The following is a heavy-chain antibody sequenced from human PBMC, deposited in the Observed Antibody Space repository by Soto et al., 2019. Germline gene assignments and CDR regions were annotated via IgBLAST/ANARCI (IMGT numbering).Heavy chain of an antibody. V-gene: IGHV4-59*08. CDR1: VGSINLYY. Sequence: QVQLQESGPGRVKPSETLSLTCTVSVGSINLYYWSWLRQPPGKELEWGASISYSGNSINYSPSLKGRLTISVDTSNNQFSLKVNSVNASDTAVYYCARRQAGDYGHWFDSWGQGILVTVSS. J-gene: IGHJ5*01. CDR2: ISYSGNSI. D-gene: IGHD4-17*01. CDR3: ARRQAGDYGHWFDS.